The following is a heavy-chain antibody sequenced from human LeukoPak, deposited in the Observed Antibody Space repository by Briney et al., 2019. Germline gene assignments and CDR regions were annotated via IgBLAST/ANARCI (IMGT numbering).Heavy chain of an antibody. D-gene: IGHD3-22*01. Sequence: SETLSLTCAVYGGSFSGYYWSWIRQPPGKGLEWIGEINHSGSTNYNPSHKSRVTISVDTSKNQFSLKLSSVTAADTAVYYCARAGTYYYDSSGYGIQAPGYNWFDPWGQGTLVTVSS. CDR2: INHSGST. CDR3: ARAGTYYYDSSGYGIQAPGYNWFDP. V-gene: IGHV4-34*01. CDR1: GGSFSGYY. J-gene: IGHJ5*02.